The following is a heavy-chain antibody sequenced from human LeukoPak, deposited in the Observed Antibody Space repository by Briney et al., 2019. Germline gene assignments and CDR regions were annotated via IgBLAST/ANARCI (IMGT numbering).Heavy chain of an antibody. D-gene: IGHD6-13*01. Sequence: GGSLRLSCVASGFTFSSYSMNWVRQAPGKGLEWVSYICSSSSLKYYADSVKGRFTISRDNSKNTLYLQMNSLRAEDTAVYYCAREAKQQRVFGVADYWGQGTLVTVSS. J-gene: IGHJ4*02. CDR2: ICSSSSLK. V-gene: IGHV3-48*01. CDR1: GFTFSSYS. CDR3: AREAKQQRVFGVADY.